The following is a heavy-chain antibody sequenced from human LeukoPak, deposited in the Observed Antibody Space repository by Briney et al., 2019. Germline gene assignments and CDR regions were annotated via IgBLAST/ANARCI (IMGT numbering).Heavy chain of an antibody. V-gene: IGHV4-59*01. CDR3: ATVGGRGPDY. CDR1: GCSISSYY. Sequence: SETLSLTCTVSGCSISSYYWSWIRQPPGKGLEWIGYIYYSGSTNYNPSLKSRVTISVDTSKNQFSLKLRSVTAADTAVYYCATVGGRGPDYWGQGTLVTVSS. D-gene: IGHD3-10*01. J-gene: IGHJ4*02. CDR2: IYYSGST.